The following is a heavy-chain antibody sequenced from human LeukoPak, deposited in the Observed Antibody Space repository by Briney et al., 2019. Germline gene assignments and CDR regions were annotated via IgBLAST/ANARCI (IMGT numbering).Heavy chain of an antibody. Sequence: SETLSLTCAVYGGSFSGYYWSWIRQPPGKGLEWIGEINHSGSTNYNPSLKSRVTISVDTSKNQFSLKLSSVTAADTAVYYCGRGLDVGVTVIPNWYFDFGGRGTLVIVSS. V-gene: IGHV4-34*01. CDR2: INHSGST. CDR3: GRGLDVGVTVIPNWYFDF. D-gene: IGHD2-21*02. CDR1: GGSFSGYY. J-gene: IGHJ2*01.